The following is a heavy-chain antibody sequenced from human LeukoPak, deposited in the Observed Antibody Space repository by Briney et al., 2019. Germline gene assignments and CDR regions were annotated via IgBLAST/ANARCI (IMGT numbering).Heavy chain of an antibody. J-gene: IGHJ5*02. D-gene: IGHD6-13*01. Sequence: GGSLRLSCAASGFTFSSYAMHWVRQAPGKGLEWVAVISYDGSNKYCADSVKGRFTISRDNSKNTLYLQMNSLRAEDTAVYYCARDTAGDSSSWYYWFDPWGQGTLVTVSS. CDR3: ARDTAGDSSSWYYWFDP. V-gene: IGHV3-30*01. CDR2: ISYDGSNK. CDR1: GFTFSSYA.